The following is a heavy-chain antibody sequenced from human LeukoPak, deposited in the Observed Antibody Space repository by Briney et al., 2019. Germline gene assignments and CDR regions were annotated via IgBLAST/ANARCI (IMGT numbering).Heavy chain of an antibody. CDR2: IYYSGST. CDR1: GGSISSYY. J-gene: IGHJ6*03. Sequence: SETLSLTCTVSGGSISSYYWSWIRQPPGKGLEWIGYIYYSGSTNYNPSLKSRVTISVDTSKNQFSLKLSSVTAADTAVYYCRSYHYYYYYYMDVWGKGTTVTVSS. V-gene: IGHV4-59*12. D-gene: IGHD3-22*01. CDR3: RSYHYYYYYYMDV.